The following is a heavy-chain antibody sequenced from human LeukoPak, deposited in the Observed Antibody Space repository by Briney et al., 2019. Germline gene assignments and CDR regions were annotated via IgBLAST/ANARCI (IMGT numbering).Heavy chain of an antibody. D-gene: IGHD6-19*01. CDR2: ISFDSSYI. V-gene: IGHV3-21*01. J-gene: IGHJ5*02. CDR3: AKLRWDNSGWYYPDA. CDR1: GLTFTSHN. Sequence: GGSVRLSCTACGLTFTSHNHNWARRARGKAREWVSSISFDSSYIYYADSLKGRFSLYRDNARNSVSLQLSSLRAEDTAVYYCAKLRWDNSGWYYPDAWGQGTLVTVSS.